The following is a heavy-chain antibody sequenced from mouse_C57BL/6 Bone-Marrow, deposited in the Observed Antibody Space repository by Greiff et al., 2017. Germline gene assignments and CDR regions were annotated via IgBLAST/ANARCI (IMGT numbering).Heavy chain of an antibody. J-gene: IGHJ2*01. Sequence: VKVVESGAELVRPGASVTLSCEASGYTFTDYEMHWVKQTPVHGLEWIGAIDPETGGTAYNQKFKGKAILTADKSSSTAYMELRSLTSEDSAVYYCTREGITTSLDYWGQGTTLTVSS. V-gene: IGHV1-15*01. D-gene: IGHD1-1*01. CDR1: GYTFTDYE. CDR3: TREGITTSLDY. CDR2: IDPETGGT.